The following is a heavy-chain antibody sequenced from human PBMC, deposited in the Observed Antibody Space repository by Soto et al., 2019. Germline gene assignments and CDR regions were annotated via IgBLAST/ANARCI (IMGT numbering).Heavy chain of an antibody. D-gene: IGHD2-2*01. Sequence: GASVKVSCKASGGTFSSYAISWVRQAPGQGLEWMGGIIPIFGTANYAQKFQGRVTITADESTSTAYMELSSLRSEDTAVYYCAADIVVVPAAMSGADEYYYYGMDVWGQGTTVTVSS. CDR3: AADIVVVPAAMSGADEYYYYGMDV. CDR2: IIPIFGTA. J-gene: IGHJ6*02. V-gene: IGHV1-69*13. CDR1: GGTFSSYA.